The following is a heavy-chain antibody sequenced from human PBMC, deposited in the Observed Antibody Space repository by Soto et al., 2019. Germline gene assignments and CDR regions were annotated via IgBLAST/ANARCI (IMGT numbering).Heavy chain of an antibody. CDR2: IIPIFGTA. J-gene: IGHJ5*02. D-gene: IGHD3-3*01. Sequence: ASVKVCCKASGGTFSRYAISWVRQTPGQGLEWMGGIIPIFGTANYAQKFQGRVTITADESTSTAYMELSSQRFEDKAVYYCAGATGARTTTGCRGPCGQGSRVAVAS. V-gene: IGHV1-69*13. CDR3: AGATGARTTTGCRGP. CDR1: GGTFSRYA.